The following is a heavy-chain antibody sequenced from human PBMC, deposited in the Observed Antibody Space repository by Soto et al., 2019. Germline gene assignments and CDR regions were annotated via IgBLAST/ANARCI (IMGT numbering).Heavy chain of an antibody. Sequence: QEQLVQSGAEVKKPGSSVKVSCKASGGLFSSYPISWVRQVPGQGLEWMGGIIPVFQTAYYTQRFQGRVTITADEPTNTAYMQLSSLRSEHTGIYYCARRGSGYTRFTEYWGQGTLATVSS. D-gene: IGHD3-22*01. J-gene: IGHJ4*02. CDR1: GGLFSSYP. CDR2: IIPVFQTA. CDR3: ARRGSGYTRFTEY. V-gene: IGHV1-69*01.